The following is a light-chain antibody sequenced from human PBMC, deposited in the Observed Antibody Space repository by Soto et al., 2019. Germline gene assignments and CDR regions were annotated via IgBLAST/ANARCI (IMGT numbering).Light chain of an antibody. CDR2: SNN. V-gene: IGLV1-44*01. CDR3: AAWDDSLTDYV. J-gene: IGLJ1*01. Sequence: QSVLTQAPSASETPGQRVTISCSGGSSNIERNTVNWYQQLPGTAPKLLIYSNNRRPSGVPDRFSGSKSGTSASLAISCLQSEDEADYYCAAWDDSLTDYVFGTGTKVTVL. CDR1: SSNIERNT.